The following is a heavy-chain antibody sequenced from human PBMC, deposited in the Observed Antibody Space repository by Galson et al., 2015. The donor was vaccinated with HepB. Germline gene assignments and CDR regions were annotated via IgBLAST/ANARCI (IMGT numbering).Heavy chain of an antibody. J-gene: IGHJ4*02. D-gene: IGHD3-10*01. CDR1: GFTFSSYA. V-gene: IGHV3-30*04. CDR2: ISYDGSNK. CDR3: ARDPDSWFPFDY. Sequence: SLRLSCAASGFTFSSYAMHWVRQAPGKGLEWVAVISYDGSNKYYADSAKGRFTISRDNSKNTLYLQMNSLRAEDAAVYYCARDPDSWFPFDYWGQGTLVTVSS.